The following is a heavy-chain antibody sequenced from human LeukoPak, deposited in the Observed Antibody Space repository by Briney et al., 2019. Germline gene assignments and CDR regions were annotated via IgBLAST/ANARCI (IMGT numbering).Heavy chain of an antibody. D-gene: IGHD3/OR15-3a*01. Sequence: PSETLSLTCTVSGGSISSYYWGWIRQPPGKGLEWIGSIYYSGSTYYNPSLKSRVTISVDTSKNQFSLKLRSVTAADTAVYYCARQTGSGLFILPGGQGTLVTVSS. CDR3: ARQTGSGLFILP. V-gene: IGHV4-39*01. CDR1: GGSISSYY. J-gene: IGHJ4*02. CDR2: IYYSGST.